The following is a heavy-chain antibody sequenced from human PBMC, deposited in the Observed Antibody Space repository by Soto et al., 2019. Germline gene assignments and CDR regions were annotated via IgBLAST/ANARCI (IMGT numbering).Heavy chain of an antibody. D-gene: IGHD3-3*01. CDR1: GYSFTSYW. CDR2: IYPGDSDT. Sequence: PGESLKISCKGSGYSFTSYWIGWVRQMPGKGLEWMGIIYPGDSDTRYSPSFQGQVTISADKSISTAYLQWSSLKASDTAMYYCARQDVYYDFWSGRYTSGMDVWGQGTTVTSP. CDR3: ARQDVYYDFWSGRYTSGMDV. J-gene: IGHJ6*02. V-gene: IGHV5-51*01.